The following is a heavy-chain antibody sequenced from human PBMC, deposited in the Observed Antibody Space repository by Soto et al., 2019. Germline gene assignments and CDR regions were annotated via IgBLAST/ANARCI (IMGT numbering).Heavy chain of an antibody. V-gene: IGHV1-18*01. D-gene: IGHD5-18*01. Sequence: QVQLVQSGAEVKKPGASVKVSCKASGYTFTSYGISWVRQAPGQGLEWMGWISAYNGNTNYAQKLQGRVTMTTDTATSTADMERRSLRSDDTAVYYCARGRAQKGTAMVYYFDYWGQGTLVTVSS. J-gene: IGHJ4*02. CDR3: ARGRAQKGTAMVYYFDY. CDR1: GYTFTSYG. CDR2: ISAYNGNT.